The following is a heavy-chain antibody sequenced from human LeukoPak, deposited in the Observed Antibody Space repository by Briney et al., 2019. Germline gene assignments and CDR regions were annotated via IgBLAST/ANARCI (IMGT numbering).Heavy chain of an antibody. V-gene: IGHV4-59*01. D-gene: IGHD3-22*01. CDR1: GGSMRSYY. CDR2: IYYSGST. CDR3: ARHYDTSAYSFDH. J-gene: IGHJ4*02. Sequence: SETLSLTCTVSGGSMRSYYWSWIRQPLGKGLEWIGYIYYSGSTSYNPSLKSRVTISVDTSKNQFSLKLSSVTAAGTAVYYCARHYDTSAYSFDHWGQGTLVTVSS.